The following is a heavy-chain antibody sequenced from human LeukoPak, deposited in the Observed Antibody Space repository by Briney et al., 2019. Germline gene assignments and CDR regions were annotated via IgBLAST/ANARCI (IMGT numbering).Heavy chain of an antibody. D-gene: IGHD6-19*01. CDR3: ARGSMTKAVPPNY. Sequence: GATVKVSCKASGYTFTGYYMHWVRQAPGQGLEWMGWINPNSGGTNYAQKFQGRVTMTRGTSISTAYMELSRLRSDDTAVYYCARGSMTKAVPPNYWGQGTLVTVSS. CDR2: INPNSGGT. CDR1: GYTFTGYY. J-gene: IGHJ4*02. V-gene: IGHV1-2*02.